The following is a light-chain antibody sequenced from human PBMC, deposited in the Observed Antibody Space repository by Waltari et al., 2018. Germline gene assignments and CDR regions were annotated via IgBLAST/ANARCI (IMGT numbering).Light chain of an antibody. CDR2: AAS. J-gene: IGKJ5*01. V-gene: IGKV1-17*01. Sequence: DIQMTQSPSSLSASVGDRVTITCRASQGIRNDLAWYQQKPEKAPKRLIYAASSLQSGVPSRFSGSGSGTEFTLTISSLQPEDFATYYCLQHNNYPPITFGQGTRLEIK. CDR3: LQHNNYPPIT. CDR1: QGIRND.